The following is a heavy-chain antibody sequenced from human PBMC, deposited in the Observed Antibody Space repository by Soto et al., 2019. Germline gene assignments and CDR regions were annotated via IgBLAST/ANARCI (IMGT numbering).Heavy chain of an antibody. CDR2: IKQDGSEK. CDR3: ARGDYYDFDAFDI. CDR1: GFTFSSYW. D-gene: IGHD3-22*01. Sequence: GGSLRLSCAASGFTFSSYWMSWVRQAPGKGLGWVANIKQDGSEKYYVDSVKGRFTISRDNAKNSLYLQMNSLRAEDTAVYYCARGDYYDFDAFDIWGQGTMVTVSS. J-gene: IGHJ3*02. V-gene: IGHV3-7*04.